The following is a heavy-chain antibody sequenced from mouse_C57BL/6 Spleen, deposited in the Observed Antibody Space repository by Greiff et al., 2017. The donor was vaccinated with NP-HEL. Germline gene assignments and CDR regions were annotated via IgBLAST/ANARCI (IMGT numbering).Heavy chain of an antibody. V-gene: IGHV14-2*01. J-gene: IGHJ2*01. D-gene: IGHD1-1*01. CDR3: ARARWHGDYDFDY. Sequence: VQLQQSGAELVKPGASVKLSCTASGFNIKDYYMHWVKQRTEQGLEWIGRIDPEDGETKYAPKFQGQATITADTASNTAYLQLSSLTSEDTAVYYCARARWHGDYDFDYWGQGTTLTVSS. CDR2: IDPEDGET. CDR1: GFNIKDYY.